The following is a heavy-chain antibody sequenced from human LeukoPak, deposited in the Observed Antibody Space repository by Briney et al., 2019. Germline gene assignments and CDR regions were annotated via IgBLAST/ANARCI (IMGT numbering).Heavy chain of an antibody. V-gene: IGHV4-34*01. D-gene: IGHD3-22*01. Sequence: SETLSLTCAVYGGSFSGYYWSWIRQPPGKGLEWIGEINHSGSTNYNPSLKSRVTISVDTSKNQFSLKLSSVTAADTAVYYCARAYDSPFDYWGQGTLVTVSS. CDR3: ARAYDSPFDY. J-gene: IGHJ4*02. CDR1: GGSFSGYY. CDR2: INHSGST.